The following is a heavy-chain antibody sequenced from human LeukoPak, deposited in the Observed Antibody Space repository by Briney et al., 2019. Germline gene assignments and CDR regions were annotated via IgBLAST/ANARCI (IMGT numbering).Heavy chain of an antibody. J-gene: IGHJ5*02. CDR2: IYTSGST. CDR3: ARDRLSARYNWFDP. CDR1: GGSISSYY. V-gene: IGHV4-4*07. Sequence: PSETLSLTCTVSGGSISSYYWSWIRQPAGKGLEWIGRIYTSGSTNYNPSLKSRVTMSVDTSKNQFSLKLSSVTAADTAVCYCARDRLSARYNWFDPWGQGTLVTVSS.